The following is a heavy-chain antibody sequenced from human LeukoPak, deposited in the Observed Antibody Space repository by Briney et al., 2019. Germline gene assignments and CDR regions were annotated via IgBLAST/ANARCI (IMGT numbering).Heavy chain of an antibody. J-gene: IGHJ4*02. CDR1: GYTFTGYY. Sequence: ASVKVSCKASGYTFTGYYMHWVRQAPGQGLEWMGWINPNSGGTNYAQKFQGRVTMTRDTSISTAYMELRSLRSDDTAVYYCARGSGYDRPEPPLDYWGQGTLVTVSS. D-gene: IGHD5-12*01. CDR2: INPNSGGT. V-gene: IGHV1-2*02. CDR3: ARGSGYDRPEPPLDY.